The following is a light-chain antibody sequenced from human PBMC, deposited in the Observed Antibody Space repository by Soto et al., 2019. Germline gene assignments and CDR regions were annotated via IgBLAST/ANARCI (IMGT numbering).Light chain of an antibody. Sequence: EIVLTQSPATLSLSPGERATLSCRASQSVGSFLAWYQQKSGQTPRLLIYDASNRATGIPARFSGSGSGTDFTLTISSQEPEDFAVYYCQHRSNWLGTFGPGTKVDIK. CDR3: QHRSNWLGT. CDR1: QSVGSF. J-gene: IGKJ3*01. V-gene: IGKV3-11*01. CDR2: DAS.